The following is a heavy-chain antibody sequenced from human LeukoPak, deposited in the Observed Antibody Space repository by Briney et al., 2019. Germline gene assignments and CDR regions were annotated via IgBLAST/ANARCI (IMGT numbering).Heavy chain of an antibody. D-gene: IGHD4/OR15-4a*01. CDR2: IYISGGT. J-gene: IGHJ4*02. CDR1: GGSISSYY. Sequence: SETLSLTCTVSGGSISSYYWSWIRQPAGKGLEWIGRIYISGGTNYNPSLKSRVTMSVDTSKNQFSLKLSSVTAADTAAYYCATATSYGGIDYWGQGTLVTVSS. CDR3: ATATSYGGIDY. V-gene: IGHV4-4*07.